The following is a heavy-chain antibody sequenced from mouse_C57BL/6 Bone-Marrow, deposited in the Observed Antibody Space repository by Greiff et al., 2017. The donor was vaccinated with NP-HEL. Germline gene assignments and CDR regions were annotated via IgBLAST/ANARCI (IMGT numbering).Heavy chain of an antibody. J-gene: IGHJ2*01. Sequence: QVQLKESGAELVRPGASVTLSCKASGYTFTDYEMHWVKQTPVHGLEWIGAIDPETGGTAYNKKFKGKAILTADKSSSTAYMELRSLTAEDSAVYYCTRSEEWYYFDYRGQGTTLTVSS. D-gene: IGHD1-1*02. CDR2: IDPETGGT. V-gene: IGHV1-15*01. CDR3: TRSEEWYYFDY. CDR1: GYTFTDYE.